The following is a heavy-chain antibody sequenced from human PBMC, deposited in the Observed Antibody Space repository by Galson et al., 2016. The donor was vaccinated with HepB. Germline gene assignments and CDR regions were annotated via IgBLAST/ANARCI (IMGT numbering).Heavy chain of an antibody. Sequence: SLKLSCAASGFTFSSCAMHWVRQAPGKGLEWVAVISSDGSNKDYADSVKGLFTISRDNSKNTLYLQMNSLRAEDTAVYYCAKKGPRLEVFVDALDIWGQGTMVTVSS. J-gene: IGHJ3*02. CDR3: AKKGPRLEVFVDALDI. V-gene: IGHV3-30*18. D-gene: IGHD2-8*02. CDR1: GFTFSSCA. CDR2: ISSDGSNK.